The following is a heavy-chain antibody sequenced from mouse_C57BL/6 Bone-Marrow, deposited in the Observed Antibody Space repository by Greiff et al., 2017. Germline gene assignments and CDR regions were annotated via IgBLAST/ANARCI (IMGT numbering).Heavy chain of an antibody. Sequence: VQLQQSGPELVKPGASVKISCKASGYTFTDYYMNWVKQSHGKSLEWIGDINPNNGGTSYNQKFKGKATLTVDKSSSTAYMELRSLTSEDSAVYYCVIYYGNPWFAYWGQGTLVTVSA. CDR1: GYTFTDYY. V-gene: IGHV1-26*01. D-gene: IGHD2-1*01. CDR2: INPNNGGT. J-gene: IGHJ3*01. CDR3: VIYYGNPWFAY.